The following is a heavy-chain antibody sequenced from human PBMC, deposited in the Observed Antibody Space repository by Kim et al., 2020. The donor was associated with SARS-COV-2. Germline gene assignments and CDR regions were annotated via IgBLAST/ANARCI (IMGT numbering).Heavy chain of an antibody. J-gene: IGHJ6*02. D-gene: IGHD3-16*01. V-gene: IGHV5-51*01. CDR2: IYPGDSDA. CDR3: AREARGTLQESPYYYYGMDV. CDR1: GYTFGNYW. Sequence: GESLKISCKGSGYTFGNYWIHWVRQMPGKGLEWMGIIYPGDSDATYSPSFEGQVTISVDKSINTAYLQWNNLRASDSAMYYCAREARGTLQESPYYYYGMDVWGQGTTVTVSS.